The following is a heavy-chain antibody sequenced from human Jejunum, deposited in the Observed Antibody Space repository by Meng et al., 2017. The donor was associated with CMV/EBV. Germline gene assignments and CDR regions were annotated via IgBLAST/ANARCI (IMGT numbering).Heavy chain of an antibody. D-gene: IGHD3-10*01. J-gene: IGHJ4*02. Sequence: VASGRTLSRAGRSWVRQAPGRGLGWVSGIIDAGSSTYYADSVKGRFTISRDNSKNTLYLQMNSLRAEDTAVYYCAKDRLTIAFLDYWGQGTQVTVSS. CDR3: AKDRLTIAFLDY. CDR2: IIDAGSST. V-gene: IGHV3-23*01. CDR1: GRTLSRAG.